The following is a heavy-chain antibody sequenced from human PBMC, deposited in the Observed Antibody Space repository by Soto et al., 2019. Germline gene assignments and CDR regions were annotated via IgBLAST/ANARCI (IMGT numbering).Heavy chain of an antibody. CDR3: GRDSKWDDTSVGMDV. D-gene: IGHD3-22*01. J-gene: IGHJ6*02. CDR1: GYSFTRYS. V-gene: IGHV1-3*01. Sequence: ASVKVPCKASGYSFTRYSIHWVRQAPGQSLEWMGWTNAGNGKTKYSQKFQGRVTITGDTSASTAYMELSSLRSEDTSVYYCGRDSKWDDTSVGMDVWGQGTKVTVSS. CDR2: TNAGNGKT.